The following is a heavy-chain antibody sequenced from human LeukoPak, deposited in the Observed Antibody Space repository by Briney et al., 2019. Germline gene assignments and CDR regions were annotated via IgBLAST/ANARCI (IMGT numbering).Heavy chain of an antibody. D-gene: IGHD5-12*01. CDR2: IYSGGST. CDR3: ARHLIVATGIDY. CDR1: GFTVSSNY. J-gene: IGHJ4*02. V-gene: IGHV3-66*04. Sequence: PGGSLRLSCAASGFTVSSNYMSWVRQAPGKGLEWVSVIYSGGSTYYADSVKGRFTISRDNSKNTLYLQMNSLRAEDTAVYYCARHLIVATGIDYWGQGTLVTVSS.